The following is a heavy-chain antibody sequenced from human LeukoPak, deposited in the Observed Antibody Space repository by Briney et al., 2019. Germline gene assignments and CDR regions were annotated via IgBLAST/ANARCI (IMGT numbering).Heavy chain of an antibody. V-gene: IGHV3-23*01. CDR1: GGTFSSYA. D-gene: IGHD6-13*01. CDR2: ISGGGGST. Sequence: ASVKVSCKASGGTFSSYAISWVRQAPGKGLEWVAGISGGGGSTDYADSVKGRFTISRDNSKNTLYLQMNSLRAEDTAVYYCARYSRSWYVPIFDYWGQGALVTVSS. J-gene: IGHJ4*02. CDR3: ARYSRSWYVPIFDY.